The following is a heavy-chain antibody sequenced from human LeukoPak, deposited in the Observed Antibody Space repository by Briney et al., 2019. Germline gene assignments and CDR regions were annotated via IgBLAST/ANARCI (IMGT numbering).Heavy chain of an antibody. CDR3: ARTNYDYDSSGYLPPYYFDY. CDR1: GGTFSSYA. D-gene: IGHD3-22*01. Sequence: SVKVSCKASGGTFSSYAISWVRQAPGQGLEWMGGIIPIFGTANYAQKFQGRVTITADESTSTAYMELSSLRSEDTAVYYCARTNYDYDSSGYLPPYYFDYWGQGTLVTVFS. J-gene: IGHJ4*02. V-gene: IGHV1-69*13. CDR2: IIPIFGTA.